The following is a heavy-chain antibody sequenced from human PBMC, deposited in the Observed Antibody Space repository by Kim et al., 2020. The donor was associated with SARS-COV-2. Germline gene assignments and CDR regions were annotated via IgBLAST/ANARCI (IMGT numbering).Heavy chain of an antibody. CDR1: GYTFTGYY. J-gene: IGHJ4*02. D-gene: IGHD3-22*01. CDR3: ARDREPEYYYDSSGYPHY. V-gene: IGHV1-2*02. CDR2: INPNSGGT. Sequence: ASVKVSCKASGYTFTGYYMHWVRQAPGQGLEWMGWINPNSGGTNYAQKFQGRVTMTRDTSISTAYMELSRLRSDDTAVYYCARDREPEYYYDSSGYPHYWGQGTLVTVSS.